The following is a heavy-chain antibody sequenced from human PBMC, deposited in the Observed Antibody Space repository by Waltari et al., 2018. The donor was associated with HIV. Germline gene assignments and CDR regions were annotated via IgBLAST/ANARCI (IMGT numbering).Heavy chain of an antibody. CDR1: GFTFRNYE. J-gene: IGHJ6*02. CDR2: ISAGGTK. D-gene: IGHD6-19*01. V-gene: IGHV3-48*03. CDR3: AKAVGDTSGRYWGGDV. Sequence: EVQLVESGGGLVHHGGSLRPSCAGPGFTFRNYEITWVRQAPGKGLEWISYISAGGTKYYADSVKGRFSISRDNAKNSLYLQMNSLRAEDTAVYYCAKAVGDTSGRYWGGDVWGQGTTVTVSS.